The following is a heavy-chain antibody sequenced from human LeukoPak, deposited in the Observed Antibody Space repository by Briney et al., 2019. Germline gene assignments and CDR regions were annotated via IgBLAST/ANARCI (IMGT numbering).Heavy chain of an antibody. CDR1: GFNFSAYA. J-gene: IGHJ4*02. CDR3: ARAGDVIVEEYSDF. CDR2: ISYDATRK. V-gene: IGHV3-30-3*01. D-gene: IGHD2-15*01. Sequence: GGSLRLSCAASGFNFSAYAMHWVRQAPGRGLEWVTLISYDATRKSYGDSVQGRFTISRDDAKNTVYLQMNSLRSEDTAVYYCARAGDVIVEEYSDFWGQGTLVTVSS.